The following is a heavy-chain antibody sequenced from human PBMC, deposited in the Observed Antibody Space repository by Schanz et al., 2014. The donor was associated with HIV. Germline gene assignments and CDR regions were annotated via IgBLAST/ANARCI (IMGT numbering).Heavy chain of an antibody. Sequence: QVQLVQSGAEVKKPGASVKVSCKASGYTFTDYYMHWVRQAPGQGLEWMGWINPNSGGTNYAQRFQGRVTMTRDTSISTAYMELSSLRSEDTAVYYCARGECDFWSGYCPHFHYFDLDVWGPGTSVTVSS. D-gene: IGHD3-3*01. CDR3: ARGECDFWSGYCPHFHYFDLDV. J-gene: IGHJ6*02. CDR2: INPNSGGT. CDR1: GYTFTDYY. V-gene: IGHV1-2*02.